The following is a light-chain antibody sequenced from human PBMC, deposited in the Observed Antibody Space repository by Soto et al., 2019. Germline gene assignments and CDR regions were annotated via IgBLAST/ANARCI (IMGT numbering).Light chain of an antibody. Sequence: QSVLTQPPSVSGAPGQRVTISCTGSSSNIGANHDVHWYQQLPGTAPKLLIYDNSNRPSGVPDRFSGSKSGTSASLAITGLQAEDEADYYCQSYDSSLGYVFGTGTKFTVL. CDR2: DNS. CDR3: QSYDSSLGYV. J-gene: IGLJ1*01. V-gene: IGLV1-40*01. CDR1: SSNIGANHD.